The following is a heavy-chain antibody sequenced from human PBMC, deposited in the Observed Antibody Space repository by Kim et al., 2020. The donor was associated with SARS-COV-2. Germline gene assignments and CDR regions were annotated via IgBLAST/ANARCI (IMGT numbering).Heavy chain of an antibody. CDR1: GYTFTSYG. V-gene: IGHV1-18*01. CDR3: ARDLPRRFGEFIIPSSFTQNRYYGMDV. J-gene: IGHJ6*02. Sequence: ASVKVSCKASGYTFTSYGISWVRQAPGQGLEWMGWISAYNGNTNYAQKLQGRVTMTTDTSTSTAYMELRSLRSDDTAVYYCARDLPRRFGEFIIPSSFTQNRYYGMDVWGQGTTVTVSS. CDR2: ISAYNGNT. D-gene: IGHD3-10*01.